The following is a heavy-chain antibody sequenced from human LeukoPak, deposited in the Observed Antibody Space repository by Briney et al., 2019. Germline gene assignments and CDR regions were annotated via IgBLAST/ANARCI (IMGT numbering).Heavy chain of an antibody. CDR2: IYYSGST. J-gene: IGHJ4*02. D-gene: IGHD6-19*01. CDR1: GGSISSDY. Sequence: SETLSLTCTVSGGSISSDYWSWIRQPPGKGLKWIGYIYYSGSTNYNPSLKSRVTISVDTSKNQFSLRLSSVTAADTAVYYCAGLIAVAGTGFDYWGQGTLVTVSS. V-gene: IGHV4-59*08. CDR3: AGLIAVAGTGFDY.